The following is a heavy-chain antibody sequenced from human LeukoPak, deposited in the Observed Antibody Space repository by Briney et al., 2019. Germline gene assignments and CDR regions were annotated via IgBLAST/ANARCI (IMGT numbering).Heavy chain of an antibody. CDR2: ITYSGSI. J-gene: IGHJ4*02. CDR3: ARDLMT. CDR1: GGSFSGKY. V-gene: IGHV4-34*01. Sequence: SETLSLTCAVSGGSFSGKYWTWIRQPPGKGLKWIGEITYSGSIYYNPSLKSRVTISVDTSKNQFSLKLNSVTAADTAVYYCARDLMTWGQGTLVTVSS.